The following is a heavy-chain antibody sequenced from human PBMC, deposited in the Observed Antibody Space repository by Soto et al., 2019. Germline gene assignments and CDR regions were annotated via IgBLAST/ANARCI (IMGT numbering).Heavy chain of an antibody. D-gene: IGHD2-2*01. CDR2: IYWNDDK. CDR1: GFSLSTNEVG. Sequence: GSGPTLVNPTQTLTLTCTFSGFSLSTNEVGVGWIRQPPGKALEWLALIYWNDDKRYSPSLRSRLTITKDTSKSQVVLTMTNMDPVDTATYYCAYSIKGYCSSTSCLTPFDYWGQGTLVTVSS. J-gene: IGHJ4*02. V-gene: IGHV2-5*01. CDR3: AYSIKGYCSSTSCLTPFDY.